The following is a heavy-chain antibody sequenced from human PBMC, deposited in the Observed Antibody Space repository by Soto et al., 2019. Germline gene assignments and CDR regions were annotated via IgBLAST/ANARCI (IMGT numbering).Heavy chain of an antibody. D-gene: IGHD2-15*01. J-gene: IGHJ6*03. Sequence: QVELVESGGGVVQPERSLRLSCAASGFSFSTYGMHWVRQAPDKGLEWVALISFDGSNKYYADSVKGRFTISRDNSQNTLYLQVNSLRAEDTAVYYCAKGGYCSGVSGYSHMDVWGKGTTVTVSS. CDR1: GFSFSTYG. CDR2: ISFDGSNK. V-gene: IGHV3-30*18. CDR3: AKGGYCSGVSGYSHMDV.